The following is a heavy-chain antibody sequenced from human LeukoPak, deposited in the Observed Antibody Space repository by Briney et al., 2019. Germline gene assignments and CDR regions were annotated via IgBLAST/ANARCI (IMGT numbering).Heavy chain of an antibody. V-gene: IGHV1-69*13. CDR3: ARSRSRGQWLTGT. J-gene: IGHJ5*02. D-gene: IGHD6-19*01. CDR1: GGTFISYA. Sequence: SVKVSCKASGGTFISYAISWVRQAPGQGLEWMGGIIPTFGTANYAQKFQGRVTITADESTSTAYMELSSLRSEDTAVYYCARSRSRGQWLTGTWGQGTLVTVSS. CDR2: IIPTFGTA.